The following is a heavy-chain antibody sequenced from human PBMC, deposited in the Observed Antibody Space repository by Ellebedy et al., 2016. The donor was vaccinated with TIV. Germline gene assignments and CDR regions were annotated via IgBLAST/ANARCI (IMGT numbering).Heavy chain of an antibody. CDR2: INPSGGST. J-gene: IGHJ4*02. Sequence: ASVKVSXKASRYTFTSYYMHWVRQAPGQGLEWMGIINPSGGSTSYAQKFQGRVTMTRDTSTSTVYMELSSLRSEDTAVYYCARDRVVPAAMLHYWGQGTLVTVSS. CDR3: ARDRVVPAAMLHY. D-gene: IGHD2-2*01. V-gene: IGHV1-46*01. CDR1: RYTFTSYY.